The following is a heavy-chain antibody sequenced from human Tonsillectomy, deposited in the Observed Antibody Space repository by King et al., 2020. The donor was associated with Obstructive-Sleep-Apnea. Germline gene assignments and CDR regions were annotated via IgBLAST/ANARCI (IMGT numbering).Heavy chain of an antibody. CDR3: ARDLYSSGWVDY. J-gene: IGHJ4*02. V-gene: IGHV4-59*01. CDR2: IHYNGST. D-gene: IGHD6-19*01. Sequence: VQLQESGPGLVKPSETLSLTCTVSGGFISSYYWSWIRQPPGKGLEWIGYIHYNGSTNYNPSLKSRFTISVDTPKNQFSLKLSPVTAADTAVYYCARDLYSSGWVDYWGQGTLVTVSS. CDR1: GGFISSYY.